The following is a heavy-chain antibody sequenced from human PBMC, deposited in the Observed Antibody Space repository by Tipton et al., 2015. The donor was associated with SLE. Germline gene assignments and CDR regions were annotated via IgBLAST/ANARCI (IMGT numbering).Heavy chain of an antibody. D-gene: IGHD6-19*01. CDR1: GFTFSSYA. Sequence: LRLSCAASGFTFSSYAMHWVRQAPGKGLEWIGSIYYSGSTYYNPSLKSRVTISVDTSKNQFSLKLSSVTAADTAVYYCARGNRGSSGWYGAFDIWGQGTMVTVSS. J-gene: IGHJ3*02. CDR3: ARGNRGSSGWYGAFDI. CDR2: IYYSGST. V-gene: IGHV4-39*07.